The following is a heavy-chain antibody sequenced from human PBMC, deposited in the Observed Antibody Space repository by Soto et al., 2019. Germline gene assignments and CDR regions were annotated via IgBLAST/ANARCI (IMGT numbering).Heavy chain of an antibody. CDR2: IIPILGIA. D-gene: IGHD6-19*01. CDR3: ATSQHGWSRY. Sequence: QVQLVQSGAEVKKPGSSVKVSCKASGGTFSSYTISWVRQAPGQGLEWMRRIIPILGIANYAQKFQGRVTITADKSTSTAYMELSSLRSEDTAVYYCATSQHGWSRYWGQGTLVTVSS. V-gene: IGHV1-69*02. J-gene: IGHJ4*02. CDR1: GGTFSSYT.